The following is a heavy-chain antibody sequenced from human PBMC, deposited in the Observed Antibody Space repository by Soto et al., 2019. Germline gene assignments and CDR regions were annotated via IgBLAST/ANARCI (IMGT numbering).Heavy chain of an antibody. V-gene: IGHV3-64*01. Sequence: PGGSLRLSCAASGFTLSGYAMDWGRQAPGKGLEYVSGISSNGVGTYYANSVQGRFTISRDNSKNTVYLQMGSLRPEDMAVYYCARRARPDFYSMDVWGKGSTVTVSS. CDR1: GFTLSGYA. CDR3: ARRARPDFYSMDV. J-gene: IGHJ6*03. D-gene: IGHD6-6*01. CDR2: ISSNGVGT.